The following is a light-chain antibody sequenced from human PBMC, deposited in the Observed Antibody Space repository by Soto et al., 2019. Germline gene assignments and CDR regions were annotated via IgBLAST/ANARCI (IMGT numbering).Light chain of an antibody. CDR1: QSVSSN. CDR2: GAS. CDR3: QQYNSCPWT. J-gene: IGKJ1*01. V-gene: IGKV3-15*01. Sequence: MTQSPATLSVSPWETATLSCRASQSVSSNLAWYQQKPGQAPRLLIYGASKRATGFPARFSGSGSGTDFTLTISSLQSEDFAVYYCQQYNSCPWTFGEGTKVDIK.